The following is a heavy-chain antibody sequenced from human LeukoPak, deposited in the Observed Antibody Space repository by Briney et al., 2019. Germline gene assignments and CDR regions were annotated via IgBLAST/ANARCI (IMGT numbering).Heavy chain of an antibody. D-gene: IGHD2-21*02. V-gene: IGHV3-74*01. Sequence: GGSLRLSCAASGFTISRYWMHWVRQAPGKGPVWVSRIKSDGTSTNYADSVKGRFTISRDNARDTLYLQMNSLRAEDTAVYYCTRDRLTDNNDAFDIWGQGTMVTVSS. CDR1: GFTISRYW. J-gene: IGHJ3*02. CDR3: TRDRLTDNNDAFDI. CDR2: IKSDGTST.